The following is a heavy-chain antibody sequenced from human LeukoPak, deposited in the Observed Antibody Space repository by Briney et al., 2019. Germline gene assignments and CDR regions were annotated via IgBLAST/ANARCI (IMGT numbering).Heavy chain of an antibody. V-gene: IGHV4-34*01. Sequence: PSETLSLTCAVYGGSFSGYYWSWIRQPPGRGLEWIGEINHSGSTNYNPSLKSRVTISVDTSKNQFSLKLSSVTAADTAGYYCARVGVVPAAIYGMDVWGQGTTVTVSS. D-gene: IGHD2-2*02. CDR3: ARVGVVPAAIYGMDV. J-gene: IGHJ6*02. CDR1: GGSFSGYY. CDR2: INHSGST.